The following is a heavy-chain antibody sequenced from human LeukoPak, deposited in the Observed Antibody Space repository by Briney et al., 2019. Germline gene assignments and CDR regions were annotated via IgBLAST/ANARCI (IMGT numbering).Heavy chain of an antibody. J-gene: IGHJ5*02. CDR3: ARSEGYCSGGSCYANWFDP. Sequence: SVKVSCKASGGTFSSCAISWVRQAPGQGLEWMGGIIPIFGTANYAQKFQGRVTITTDESTSTAYMELSSLRSEDTAVYYCARSEGYCSGGSCYANWFDPWGQGTLVTVSS. CDR2: IIPIFGTA. CDR1: GGTFSSCA. D-gene: IGHD2-15*01. V-gene: IGHV1-69*05.